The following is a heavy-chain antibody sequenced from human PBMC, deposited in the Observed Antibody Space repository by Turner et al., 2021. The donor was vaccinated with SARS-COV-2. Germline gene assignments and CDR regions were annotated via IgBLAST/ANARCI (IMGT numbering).Heavy chain of an antibody. CDR2: IIPMYDTT. CDR3: ASMDYGGDAGHAFDI. D-gene: IGHD4-17*01. Sequence: QVQLVQSGAEVKTPGSSVKVSCTFSGGTFSSYSINWVRQAPGQGLEWMGGIIPMYDTTTYAQRFRGRVTITADESTGTAYMELTRLISGDTAIYFCASMDYGGDAGHAFDIWAQGTWVTVSS. V-gene: IGHV1-69*01. CDR1: GGTFSSYS. J-gene: IGHJ3*02.